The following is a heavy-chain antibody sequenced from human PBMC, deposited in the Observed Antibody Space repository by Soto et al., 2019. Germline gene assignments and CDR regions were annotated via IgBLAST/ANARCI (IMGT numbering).Heavy chain of an antibody. CDR1: GFTFTSSA. CDR2: IVVGSGNT. CDR3: ATGSAGPDYYYYYGMDV. D-gene: IGHD6-25*01. Sequence: SVKVSCKASGFTFTSSAVQWVRQARGQRLEWIGWIVVGSGNTNYAQKFQERVTITRDMSTSTAYMELSSLRSEDTAVYYCATGSAGPDYYYYYGMDVWGQGTTVTVSS. J-gene: IGHJ6*02. V-gene: IGHV1-58*01.